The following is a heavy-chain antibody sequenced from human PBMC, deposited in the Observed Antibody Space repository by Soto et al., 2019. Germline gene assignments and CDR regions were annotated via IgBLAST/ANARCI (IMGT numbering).Heavy chain of an antibody. V-gene: IGHV1-69*13. CDR2: IIPIFGTT. J-gene: IGHJ5*02. CDR1: GGTFSSYA. CDR3: ARGPERSYDFWSGYYR. D-gene: IGHD3-3*01. Sequence: SVKISSKASGGTFSSYAITWVRQAPGQGLEWMGGIIPIFGTTNYAQKFQTRVTITADESTSTAYMELSGLRSEDTAVYYCARGPERSYDFWSGYYRWGQGPLVTVSS.